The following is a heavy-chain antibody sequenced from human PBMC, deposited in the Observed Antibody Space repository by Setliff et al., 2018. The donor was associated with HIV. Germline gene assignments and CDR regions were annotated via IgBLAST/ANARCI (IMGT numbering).Heavy chain of an antibody. D-gene: IGHD6-6*01. J-gene: IGHJ5*02. V-gene: IGHV4-61*02. Sequence: PSETLSLTCTVSGGSISSRSYYWSWLRQPAGRGLEWIGRIYSNGNTDYNPSLKSRVTISEDTSKNQFSLKVNSVTAADTAMYFCARRYRIAARPKWFDPWGQGTLVTVSS. CDR2: IYSNGNT. CDR1: GGSISSRSYY. CDR3: ARRYRIAARPKWFDP.